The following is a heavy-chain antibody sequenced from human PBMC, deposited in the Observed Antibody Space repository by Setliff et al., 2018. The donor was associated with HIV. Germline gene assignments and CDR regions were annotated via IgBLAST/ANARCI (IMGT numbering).Heavy chain of an antibody. V-gene: IGHV5-51*01. CDR2: IYPGDSDT. Sequence: GESLKISCKGSGYSFNIYWIGWVRQMPGKGLEWMGIIYPGDSDTIYSPSFQGQVTISVDKSITTAYLQWSSLKDSDTAMYYCARLSRHYSDSTAYHDAFDVWGQGTKVTVSS. J-gene: IGHJ3*01. CDR1: GYSFNIYW. CDR3: ARLSRHYSDSTAYHDAFDV. D-gene: IGHD3-22*01.